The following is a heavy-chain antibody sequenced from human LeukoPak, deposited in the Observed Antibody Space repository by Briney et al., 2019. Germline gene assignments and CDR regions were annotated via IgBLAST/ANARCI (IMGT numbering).Heavy chain of an antibody. J-gene: IGHJ6*03. CDR2: IYHSGST. V-gene: IGHV4-38-2*02. CDR1: GYSISSGYY. Sequence: SETLSLTCTVSGYSISSGYYWGWIRQPPGKGLEWIGSIYHSGSTYYNPSLKSRVTISVDTSKNQFSLKLSSVTAADTAVYYCAWASYCDFWSGSPSYYMDVWGKGTTVTVSS. CDR3: AWASYCDFWSGSPSYYMDV. D-gene: IGHD3-3*01.